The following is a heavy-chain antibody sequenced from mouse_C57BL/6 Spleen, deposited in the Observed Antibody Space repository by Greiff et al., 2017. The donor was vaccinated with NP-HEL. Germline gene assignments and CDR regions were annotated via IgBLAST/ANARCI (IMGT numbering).Heavy chain of an antibody. D-gene: IGHD4-1*02. CDR3: ASSTGKVWYFDV. V-gene: IGHV1-61*01. J-gene: IGHJ1*03. CDR1: GYTFTSYW. CDR2: IYPSDSET. Sequence: QVQLQQPGAELVRPGSSVKLSCKASGYTFTSYWMDWVKQRPGQGLEWIGNIYPSDSETHYNQKFKDKATLTVDKSSSTAYMQLSSLTSEDSAVYYCASSTGKVWYFDVWGTGTTVTVSS.